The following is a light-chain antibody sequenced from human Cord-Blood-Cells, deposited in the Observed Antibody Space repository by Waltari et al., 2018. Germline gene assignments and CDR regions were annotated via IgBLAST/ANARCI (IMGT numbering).Light chain of an antibody. J-gene: IGKJ1*01. CDR3: QQYGSSPWT. CDR2: GAS. CDR1: QSVSSSY. V-gene: IGKV3-20*01. Sequence: DIVLTQSPGTLSLSPGERATLSCRASQSVSSSYLAWYQQKPGQAPRLLIYGASSRATVIPVRFSGSGSGTDFTLIISRREPEDFAVYYCQQYGSSPWTFGQGTKVEIK.